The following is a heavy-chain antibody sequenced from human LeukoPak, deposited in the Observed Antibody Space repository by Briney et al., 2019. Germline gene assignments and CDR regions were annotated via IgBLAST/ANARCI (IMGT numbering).Heavy chain of an antibody. Sequence: SVTLSLTCTVSDGSISSFSYYWAWIRQPPGKGLQWIGSVYYSGSTYYNPSLESRVTISVDTSKNQFSLQLRSVTAADTAVYYCARHEKGGAAAGYWYFDLWGRGTLITVSS. CDR1: DGSISSFSYY. V-gene: IGHV4-39*01. CDR2: VYYSGST. CDR3: ARHEKGGAAAGYWYFDL. J-gene: IGHJ2*01. D-gene: IGHD6-13*01.